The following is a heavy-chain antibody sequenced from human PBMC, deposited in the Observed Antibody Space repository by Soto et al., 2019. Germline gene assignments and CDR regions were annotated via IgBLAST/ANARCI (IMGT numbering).Heavy chain of an antibody. CDR2: IDSADGTT. CDR1: GFDFGDYY. V-gene: IGHV3-11*01. J-gene: IGHJ4*02. CDR3: VRPYYSSSWFPFDR. Sequence: PGGSLRLSCTASGFDFGDYYMSLIRQAPGKGLECVSYIDSADGTTYYTDSVKGRFTISRDNAKNSLYLQMNSLRVEDTALYYCVRPYYSSSWFPFDRWGQGTLVTVSS. D-gene: IGHD6-13*01.